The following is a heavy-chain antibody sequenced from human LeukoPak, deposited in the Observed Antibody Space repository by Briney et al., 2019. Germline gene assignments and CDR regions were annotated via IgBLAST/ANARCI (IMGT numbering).Heavy chain of an antibody. Sequence: ASVKVSCKASGGTFSSYAISWVRQAPGQGLEWMGGIIPIFGTANYAQKFQGRVTITTDESTSTAYMELSSLRSEDTAVYYCARDDYAGANWFDPWGQGTLVTVSS. D-gene: IGHD4-17*01. CDR3: ARDDYAGANWFDP. V-gene: IGHV1-69*05. J-gene: IGHJ5*02. CDR2: IIPIFGTA. CDR1: GGTFSSYA.